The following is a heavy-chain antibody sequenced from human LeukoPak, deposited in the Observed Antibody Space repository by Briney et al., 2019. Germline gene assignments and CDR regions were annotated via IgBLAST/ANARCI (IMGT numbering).Heavy chain of an antibody. CDR2: IYPGDSDT. CDR3: ASTSGYYYYFDY. V-gene: IGHV5-51*01. CDR1: GYSFTTYW. D-gene: IGHD3-22*01. J-gene: IGHJ4*02. Sequence: HGESLKIFCKGSGYSFTTYWIALVRQMPGKGLEWMGIIYPGDSDTRYSPSCQGQVTISADKSISTAYLQWSSLKASDTAMYYCASTSGYYYYFDYWGQGTLVTVSS.